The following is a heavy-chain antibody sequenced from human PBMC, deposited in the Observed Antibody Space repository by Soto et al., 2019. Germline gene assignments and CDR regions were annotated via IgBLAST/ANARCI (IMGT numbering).Heavy chain of an antibody. J-gene: IGHJ4*02. V-gene: IGHV4-39*01. CDR3: ARHRGGYSYGFLY. CDR1: GGSISSSSYY. CDR2: IYYSGST. Sequence: SETLSLTCTVSGGSISSSSYYWGWIRQPPGKGLEWIGSIYYSGSTYYNPSLKSRVTISVDTSKNQFSLKLSSVTAADTAVYYCARHRGGYSYGFLYWGQGTLVTVSS. D-gene: IGHD5-18*01.